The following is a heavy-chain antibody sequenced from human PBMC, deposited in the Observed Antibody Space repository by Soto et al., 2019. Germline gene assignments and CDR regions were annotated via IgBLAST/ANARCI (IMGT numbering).Heavy chain of an antibody. D-gene: IGHD4-17*01. J-gene: IGHJ6*02. CDR1: GFTFSSYG. V-gene: IGHV3-30*18. CDR3: AKEGGNVYGDYEVDYGMDV. CDR2: ISYDGSNK. Sequence: QVQLVESGGGVVQPGRSLRLSCAASGFTFSSYGMHWVRQSPGKGLEWVAVISYDGSNKYYADSVKGRFTISRDNSKNTLYLQMNSLRAEDTAVYYCAKEGGNVYGDYEVDYGMDVWGQGTTVTVSS.